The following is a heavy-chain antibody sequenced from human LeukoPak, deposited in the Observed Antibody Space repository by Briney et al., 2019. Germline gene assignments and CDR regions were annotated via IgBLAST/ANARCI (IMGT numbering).Heavy chain of an antibody. CDR1: GGSISSSSYY. Sequence: PSETLSLTCTVSGGSISSSSYYWGWIRQPPGKGLEWIGSIYYSGSTYYNPSLKSRVTISVDTSKNQFSLKLSSVTAADTAAYYCARDSAGGASLGATTRWFDPWGQGTLVTVSS. V-gene: IGHV4-39*07. J-gene: IGHJ5*02. CDR3: ARDSAGGASLGATTRWFDP. CDR2: IYYSGST. D-gene: IGHD1-26*01.